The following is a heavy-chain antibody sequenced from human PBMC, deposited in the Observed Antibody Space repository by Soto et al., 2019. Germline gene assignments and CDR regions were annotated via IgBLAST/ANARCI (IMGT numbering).Heavy chain of an antibody. Sequence: GESLKISCKGSGYSFTSYWISWVRQMPGKGLEWMGRIDPSDSYTNYSPSFQGHVTISADKSISTAYLQWSSLKASDTAMYYCARHRVVLGHNAMVLRGMDVWGQGTTVTVSS. CDR2: IDPSDSYT. V-gene: IGHV5-10-1*01. CDR3: ARHRVVLGHNAMVLRGMDV. J-gene: IGHJ6*02. D-gene: IGHD3-10*01. CDR1: GYSFTSYW.